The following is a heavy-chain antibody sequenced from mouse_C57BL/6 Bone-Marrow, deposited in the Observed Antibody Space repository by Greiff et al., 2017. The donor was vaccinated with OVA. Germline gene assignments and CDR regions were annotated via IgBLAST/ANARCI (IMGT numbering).Heavy chain of an antibody. CDR3: ARGELLRRWFAY. V-gene: IGHV1-54*01. CDR1: GYAFTNYL. Sequence: QVQLQQSGAELVRPGTSVKVSCKASGYAFTNYLIEWVKQRPGQGLEWIGVINPGSGGTNYNEKFKGKATLTADKSSSTAYMQLSSLTSEDSAVYFCARGELLRRWFAYWGQGTLVTVSA. CDR2: INPGSGGT. D-gene: IGHD1-2*01. J-gene: IGHJ3*01.